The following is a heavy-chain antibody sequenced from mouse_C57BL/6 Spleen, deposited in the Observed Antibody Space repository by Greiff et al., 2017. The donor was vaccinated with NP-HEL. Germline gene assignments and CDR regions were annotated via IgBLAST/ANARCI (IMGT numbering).Heavy chain of an antibody. CDR3: ARNDGYLRDYAMDY. CDR1: GYAFTNYL. V-gene: IGHV1-54*01. J-gene: IGHJ4*01. CDR2: INPGSGGT. D-gene: IGHD2-3*01. Sequence: QVQLKQSGAELVRPGTSVKVSCKASGYAFTNYLIEWVKQRPGQGLEWIGVINPGSGGTNYNEKFKGKATLTADKSSSTAYMQLSRLTSEDSAVYFCARNDGYLRDYAMDYWGQGTSVTVSS.